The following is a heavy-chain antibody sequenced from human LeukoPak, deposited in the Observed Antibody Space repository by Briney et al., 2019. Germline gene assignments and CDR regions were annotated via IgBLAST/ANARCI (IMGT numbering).Heavy chain of an antibody. CDR2: ISYEGSTS. D-gene: IGHD3-22*01. Sequence: GGSLRLSCAASGFTFSSYGMQWVRQAPGKGLEWVAVISYEGSTSYYADSVKGRFTISRDNSKNTLYLQMNGLRAEDTAVYYCARALDAGGYYDSRYFDLWGRGTLVTVSS. CDR3: ARALDAGGYYDSRYFDL. CDR1: GFTFSSYG. V-gene: IGHV3-30*03. J-gene: IGHJ2*01.